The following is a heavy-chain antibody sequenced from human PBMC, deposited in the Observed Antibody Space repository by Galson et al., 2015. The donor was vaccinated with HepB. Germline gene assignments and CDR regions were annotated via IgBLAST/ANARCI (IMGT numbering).Heavy chain of an antibody. V-gene: IGHV3-30*18. D-gene: IGHD2-15*01. CDR3: AKDVVVVAATDYYYGMDV. J-gene: IGHJ6*04. Sequence: SLRLSCAASGFTFSSYGMHWVRQAPGKGLEWVAVISYDGSNKYYADSVKGRFTISRDNSKNTLYLQMNSLRAEDTAVYYCAKDVVVVAATDYYYGMDVWGKGTTVTVSS. CDR1: GFTFSSYG. CDR2: ISYDGSNK.